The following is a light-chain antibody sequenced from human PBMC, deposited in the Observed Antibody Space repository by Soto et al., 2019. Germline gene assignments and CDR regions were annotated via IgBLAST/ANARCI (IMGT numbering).Light chain of an antibody. CDR2: SAS. CDR1: QSISSTY. CDR3: QQRGDWPLYT. V-gene: IGKV3D-20*02. Sequence: EIVLTQSPGTLSLSPGERATLSCRASQSISSTYLAWYQQKLGQAPRLLIHSASSRATGVPDRFSGSASGTDFNLTISRLEPEDFAVYYCQQRGDWPLYTFGQGSRLEIK. J-gene: IGKJ2*01.